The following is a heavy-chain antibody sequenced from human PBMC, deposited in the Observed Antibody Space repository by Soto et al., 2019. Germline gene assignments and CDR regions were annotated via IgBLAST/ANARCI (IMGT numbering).Heavy chain of an antibody. V-gene: IGHV3-23*01. J-gene: IGHJ4*02. CDR3: AKYSSGWRYYFDY. CDR1: GFTFSTYA. D-gene: IGHD6-19*01. CDR2: ISSTGGST. Sequence: PGGSLRLSFAASGFTFSTYAMTWVRQAPGKGLEWVSGISSTGGSTWYADSVKGRFIISRDNSKNTLYLQMNSLRAEDTAVYYCAKYSSGWRYYFDYCGQGTLVTVSS.